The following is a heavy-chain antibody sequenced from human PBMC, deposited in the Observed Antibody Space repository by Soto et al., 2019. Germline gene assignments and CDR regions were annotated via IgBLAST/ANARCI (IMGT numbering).Heavy chain of an antibody. J-gene: IGHJ4*02. V-gene: IGHV3-30-3*01. CDR1: GFPSSSYP. D-gene: IGHD3-10*01. Sequence: GARRLSCAASGFPSSSYPMTWVGRAPGKGLEWVAVISYDGSNKYYADSVKGRFTISRDNSKNTLYLQMNSLRAEDTAVYYCARASGITMVRGVHWGQGALVTVSS. CDR2: ISYDGSNK. CDR3: ARASGITMVRGVH.